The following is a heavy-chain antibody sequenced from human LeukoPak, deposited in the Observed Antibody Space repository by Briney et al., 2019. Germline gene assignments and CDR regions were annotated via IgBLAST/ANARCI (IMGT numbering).Heavy chain of an antibody. Sequence: GASVRVSCKASGYTFTGYYMHWVRQAPGQGLEWMGWINPNSGGTNNAQKFQGRVTMTRDTSISTAYMELSRLRSDDTAVYYCARLQDIVVVPAAIMSGYYYYGMDVWGQGTTVTVSS. CDR1: GYTFTGYY. J-gene: IGHJ6*02. D-gene: IGHD2-2*02. V-gene: IGHV1-2*02. CDR2: INPNSGGT. CDR3: ARLQDIVVVPAAIMSGYYYYGMDV.